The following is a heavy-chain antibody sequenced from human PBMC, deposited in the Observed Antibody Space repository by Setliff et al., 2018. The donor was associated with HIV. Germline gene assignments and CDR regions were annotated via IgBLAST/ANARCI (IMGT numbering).Heavy chain of an antibody. V-gene: IGHV4-4*09. CDR2: IYTSGSV. Sequence: SETLSLTCTVSGGSISSCYWSWIRQPPGKGLEWIGYIYTSGSVNYNPSLNSRVTISVDTSKNQFSLKVNSVTAADTAVYYCARSPRIGVAGEFEYWGQGTRVTVSS. J-gene: IGHJ4*02. D-gene: IGHD6-19*01. CDR1: GGSISSCY. CDR3: ARSPRIGVAGEFEY.